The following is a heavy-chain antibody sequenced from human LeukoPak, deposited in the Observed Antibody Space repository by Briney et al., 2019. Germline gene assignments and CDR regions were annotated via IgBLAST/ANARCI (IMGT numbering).Heavy chain of an antibody. CDR1: GGSFSGYY. D-gene: IGHD1-14*01. Sequence: SETLSLTCAVYGGSFSGYYWSWIRQPPGKGLEWIGEINHSGSTNYNPSLKSRVTISVDTSKNQFSLKLSSVTAADTAVYYCARVRRYVDYWGQGTLVTVSS. CDR3: ARVRRYVDY. V-gene: IGHV4-34*01. CDR2: INHSGST. J-gene: IGHJ4*02.